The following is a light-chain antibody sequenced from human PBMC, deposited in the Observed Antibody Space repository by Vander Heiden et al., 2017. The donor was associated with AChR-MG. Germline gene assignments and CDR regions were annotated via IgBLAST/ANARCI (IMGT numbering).Light chain of an antibody. Sequence: QSALTPPASVSGSPGQSITISCTGTSSDVGRYNFVSWYQQHPCKAPKLMIYNASNRPSGVSNRFSGSKSGNTASLTISGLQAGDEADYYCSSYTSSSTWVFGGGTKLTVL. CDR2: NAS. CDR3: SSYTSSSTWV. CDR1: SSDVGRYNF. J-gene: IGLJ3*02. V-gene: IGLV2-14*03.